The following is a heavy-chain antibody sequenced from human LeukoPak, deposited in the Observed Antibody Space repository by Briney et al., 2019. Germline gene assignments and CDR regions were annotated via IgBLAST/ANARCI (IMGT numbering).Heavy chain of an antibody. CDR2: IEWDDDK. CDR1: GFSLSTSGMG. D-gene: IGHD6-13*01. J-gene: IGHJ4*02. V-gene: IGHV2-70*01. Sequence: SGPALVQPTQPLTLTCTFSGFSLSTSGMGVSWIRQPPEKALEWLALIEWDDDKYYSTSLKTRLTISKDTSRNQVVLTMTNMDPVDTATYYCARIYSRSSWIDYWGQGTLVTVSS. CDR3: ARIYSRSSWIDY.